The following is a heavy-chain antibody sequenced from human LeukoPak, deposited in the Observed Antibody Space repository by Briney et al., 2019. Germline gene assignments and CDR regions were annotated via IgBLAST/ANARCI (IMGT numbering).Heavy chain of an antibody. Sequence: ASVKVSCKASGYIFNNYVIAWVRQAPGQGLEWMGWISAYNGNTNYAQKLQGRVTMTTDTSTSTAYMELRSLRSDDTAVYYCARGIAGAGLFDSWGQGTLVTVSS. V-gene: IGHV1-18*01. D-gene: IGHD6-13*01. CDR2: ISAYNGNT. CDR3: ARGIAGAGLFDS. J-gene: IGHJ4*02. CDR1: GYIFNNYV.